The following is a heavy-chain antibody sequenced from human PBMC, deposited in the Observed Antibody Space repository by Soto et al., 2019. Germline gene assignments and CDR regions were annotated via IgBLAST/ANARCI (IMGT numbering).Heavy chain of an antibody. D-gene: IGHD3-10*01. V-gene: IGHV3-30*03. Sequence: QVQLVESGGGVVHPGSSLRLSCAASGLTFNSYAMHWVRQAPGKGLEWVALISYDGSNKFYRDSVKGRFTISRDNSKTAVYLQMNSLSPEDTALYYCATDGDENWILEDGSYYYGMAVWGRGTTVIGSS. CDR3: ATDGDENWILEDGSYYYGMAV. J-gene: IGHJ6*02. CDR2: ISYDGSNK. CDR1: GLTFNSYA.